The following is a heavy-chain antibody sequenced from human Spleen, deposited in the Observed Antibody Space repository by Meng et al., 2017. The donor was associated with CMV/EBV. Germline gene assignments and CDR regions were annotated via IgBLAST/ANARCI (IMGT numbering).Heavy chain of an antibody. CDR2: IYYSGST. CDR3: ARLLEWPFPFDS. J-gene: IGHJ4*02. V-gene: IGHV4-30-4*01. D-gene: IGHD3-3*01. Sequence: VSGGSINSGDYFWSWVRQPPGKGLEWIGYIYYSGSTFYNPSLKSRVTISVDTSTNQFSLRLSSVTAADTAVYFCARLLEWPFPFDSWGQGTLVTVSS. CDR1: GGSINSGDYF.